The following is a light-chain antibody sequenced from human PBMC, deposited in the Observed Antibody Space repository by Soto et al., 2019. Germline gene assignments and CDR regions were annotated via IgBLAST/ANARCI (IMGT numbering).Light chain of an antibody. V-gene: IGLV2-14*01. CDR2: DVS. Sequence: QSALTQPASVSGSPGQSITISCTGTSSDVGGYNYVSWYQQHPGKAPKLMIYDVSNRPSGVSNRFSGSKSGNTASLTISGLQAVDEADYYCSSYTSSSTLPMVFGGGTKLTVL. J-gene: IGLJ2*01. CDR3: SSYTSSSTLPMV. CDR1: SSDVGGYNY.